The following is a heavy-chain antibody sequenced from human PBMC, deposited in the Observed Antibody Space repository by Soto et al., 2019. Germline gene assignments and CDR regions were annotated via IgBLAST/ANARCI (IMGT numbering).Heavy chain of an antibody. CDR2: IRGKVNSYAT. D-gene: IGHD2-2*01. CDR3: TRCSRTKCYDDC. J-gene: IGHJ4*02. Sequence: EVHLVESGGGLVQPGGSLKLSCAASGFTFSGSAIHWVRQASGKGLEWVGHIRGKVNSYATAYAASVQGRFTISRDDSENTAYLVMNSLNTEDTAVYYCTRCSRTKCYDDCWGQGTLVTVSS. V-gene: IGHV3-73*01. CDR1: GFTFSGSA.